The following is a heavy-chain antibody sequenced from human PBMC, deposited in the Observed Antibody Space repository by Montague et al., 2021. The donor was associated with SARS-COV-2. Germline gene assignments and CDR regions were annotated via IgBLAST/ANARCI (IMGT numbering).Heavy chain of an antibody. V-gene: IGHV4-59*01. CDR1: GGSISSYY. Sequence: SETLSLTCTVSGGSISSYYWSWIRQPPGKGLELIWYIYYSGSTNYNPSLTIRVAISVDTSKNQFSLKLSSMTAADTAVYYCAGAVSGSYYNGWFDPWGQGTLVTASS. J-gene: IGHJ5*02. D-gene: IGHD3-10*01. CDR3: AGAVSGSYYNGWFDP. CDR2: IYYSGST.